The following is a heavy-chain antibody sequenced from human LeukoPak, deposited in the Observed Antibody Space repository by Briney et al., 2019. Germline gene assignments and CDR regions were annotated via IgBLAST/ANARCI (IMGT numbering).Heavy chain of an antibody. J-gene: IGHJ4*02. CDR1: GGSISSSNW. V-gene: IGHV4-4*02. CDR2: INHSGST. D-gene: IGHD3-9*01. CDR3: ARGPWLKGN. Sequence: SETLSLTCAVSGGSISSSNWWSWIRQPPGKGLEWIGEINHSGSTNYNPSLKSRVTISVDTSKNQFSLKLSSVTAADTAVYYCARGPWLKGNWGQGTLVTVSS.